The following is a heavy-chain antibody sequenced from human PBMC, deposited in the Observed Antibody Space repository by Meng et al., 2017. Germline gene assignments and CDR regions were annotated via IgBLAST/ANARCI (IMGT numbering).Heavy chain of an antibody. CDR3: ATGAAAADH. D-gene: IGHD6-13*01. CDR2: IERKSDGGTI. J-gene: IGHJ4*02. Sequence: EVQLVWSGGGWVSPGGSLRLSCVASGLRFTDAWMSWVRQAPGKGLEWVGRIERKSDGGTIYYAAPVKGRFTISRDDSKNTLYLQMDSLINEDTAVYFCATGAAAADHWGQGTLVTVSS. CDR1: GLRFTDAW. V-gene: IGHV3-15*04.